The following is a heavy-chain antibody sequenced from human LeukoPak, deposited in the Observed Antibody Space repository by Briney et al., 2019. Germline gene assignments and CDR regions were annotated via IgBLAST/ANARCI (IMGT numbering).Heavy chain of an antibody. CDR1: GFTFGDYA. CDR2: IRSKAYGGTT. CDR3: TREFVGYPYGMDV. J-gene: IGHJ6*02. D-gene: IGHD3-16*01. V-gene: IGHV3-49*04. Sequence: GGSLRLSCTASGFTFGDYAMSWVRQAPGKGLEWVGFIRSKAYGGTTEYAASVKGRFTISRDDSKSIAYLQMNSLKTEDTAVYYCTREFVGYPYGMDVWGQGTLVTVSS.